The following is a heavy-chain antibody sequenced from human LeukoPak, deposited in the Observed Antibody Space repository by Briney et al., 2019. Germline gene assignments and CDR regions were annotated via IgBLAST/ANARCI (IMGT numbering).Heavy chain of an antibody. CDR2: ISFDEVNI. CDR1: GFIFSDYW. CDR3: ARDARYCSGGSCYSGGAFDI. Sequence: GGSLRLSCAASGFIFSDYWMHWVRQAPGKGLEWVAVISFDEVNIYYGDSVKGRFTISRDNAMDTLYLQMDSLRPEDTATYYCARDARYCSGGSCYSGGAFDIWGQGTMVTVSS. V-gene: IGHV3-30*03. D-gene: IGHD2-15*01. J-gene: IGHJ3*02.